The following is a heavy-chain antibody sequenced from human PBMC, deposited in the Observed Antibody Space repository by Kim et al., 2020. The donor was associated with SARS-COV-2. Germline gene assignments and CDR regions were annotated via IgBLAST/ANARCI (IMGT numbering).Heavy chain of an antibody. CDR1: GGSITSSRHC. Sequence: SQTLSLTCAVSGGSITSSRHCWAWVRQSPGKGLEWIASLLYAVKTFYNPSLRSRVSISVDTPKNQFSLNLTSMTAADTGTFYCVRHEQEDWGTSVDSWGQGILITVSS. D-gene: IGHD7-27*01. J-gene: IGHJ4*02. CDR2: LLYAVKT. CDR3: VRHEQEDWGTSVDS. V-gene: IGHV4-39*01.